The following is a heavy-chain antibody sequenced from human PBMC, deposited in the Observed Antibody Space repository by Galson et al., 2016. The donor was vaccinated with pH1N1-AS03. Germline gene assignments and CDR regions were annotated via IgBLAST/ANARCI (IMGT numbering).Heavy chain of an antibody. V-gene: IGHV3-7*01. J-gene: IGHJ4*02. CDR2: IKGDGSEK. Sequence: PRLSCAASGFTFTGYWMSWVRQAPGKGLEWVANIKGDGSEKVYVDSVKGRFTISRDNAKNSLYLQMDSLRAEDTAVYYCARTNWFDYWGQGTLVTVSS. CDR3: ARTNWFDY. CDR1: GFTFTGYW. D-gene: IGHD7-27*01.